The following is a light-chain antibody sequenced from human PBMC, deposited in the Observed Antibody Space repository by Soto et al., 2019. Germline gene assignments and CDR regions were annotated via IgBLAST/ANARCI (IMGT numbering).Light chain of an antibody. CDR1: QSVSSY. CDR3: QQRSNWPLT. Sequence: EIVMTQSPATLSVSPGERATLSCRASQSVSSYLAWYQQKPGQAPRLLIYGASNGATGIPARFSGSGSGTDFTLTISSLEPEDFAVYYCQQRSNWPLTFGGGTKVDIK. J-gene: IGKJ4*01. V-gene: IGKV3-11*01. CDR2: GAS.